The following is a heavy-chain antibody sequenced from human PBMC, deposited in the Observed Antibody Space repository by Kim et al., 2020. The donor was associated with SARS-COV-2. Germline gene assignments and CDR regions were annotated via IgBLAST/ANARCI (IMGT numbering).Heavy chain of an antibody. CDR3: VRGENTAMVTFDY. Sequence: YVDSVKGRFTISRDNAKNSLYLQMNSLRAEDTAVYYCVRGENTAMVTFDYWGQGTLVAVSS. D-gene: IGHD5-18*01. J-gene: IGHJ4*02. V-gene: IGHV3-7*01.